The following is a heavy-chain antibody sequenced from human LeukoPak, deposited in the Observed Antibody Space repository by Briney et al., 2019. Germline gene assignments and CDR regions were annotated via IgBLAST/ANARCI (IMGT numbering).Heavy chain of an antibody. V-gene: IGHV4-39*01. CDR1: GGSISSGSYY. D-gene: IGHD3-22*01. Sequence: SETLSLTCTVSGGSISSGSYYWGWIRQPPGKGLEWIGSIYDSGSTYHNPSLKSRVTISVDTSKNQFSLKLTSVTAADTAVYYCARLPGDYYDSSGYFKGDYWGQGTLVTVSS. CDR2: IYDSGST. J-gene: IGHJ4*02. CDR3: ARLPGDYYDSSGYFKGDY.